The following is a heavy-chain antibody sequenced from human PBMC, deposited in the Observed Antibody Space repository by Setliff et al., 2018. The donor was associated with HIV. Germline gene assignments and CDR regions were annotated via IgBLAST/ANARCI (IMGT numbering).Heavy chain of an antibody. J-gene: IGHJ4*02. CDR3: ARGIPRGTVFGVVGYFDY. CDR2: INPSSGST. D-gene: IGHD3-3*01. V-gene: IGHV1-46*01. CDR1: GYTFTSYY. Sequence: GASVKVSCKASGYTFTSYYMHWVRQAPGQGLEWMGIINPSSGSTTYAQKFQGRVSMTTDISTNTAYMELSSLRSDDSAIYYCARGIPRGTVFGVVGYFDYWGQGTPVTVSS.